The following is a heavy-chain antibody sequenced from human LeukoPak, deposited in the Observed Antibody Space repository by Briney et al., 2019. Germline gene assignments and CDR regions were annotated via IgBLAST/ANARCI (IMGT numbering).Heavy chain of an antibody. CDR3: ARGTGSSSWYLFDY. Sequence: PSETLSLTCTVSGGSISSYYWSWIRQPAGKGLEWIGRIYTSGSTNYNPSLKSRVTMSVDTSKNQFSLKLSSVTAADTAVYYCARGTGSSSWYLFDYWGQGTLVTVSS. J-gene: IGHJ4*02. V-gene: IGHV4-4*07. D-gene: IGHD6-13*01. CDR1: GGSISSYY. CDR2: IYTSGST.